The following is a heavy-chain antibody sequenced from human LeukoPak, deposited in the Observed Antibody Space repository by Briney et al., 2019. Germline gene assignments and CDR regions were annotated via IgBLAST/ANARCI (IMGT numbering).Heavy chain of an antibody. V-gene: IGHV1-18*01. CDR1: GYTFTSYG. CDR3: ARTATSIAVAGTEIGY. Sequence: ASVKVSCKASGYTFTSYGISWVRRAPGQGLEWMGWISAYNGNTNYAQKLQGRVTMTTDTSTSTAYMELRSLRSDDTAVYYCARTATSIAVAGTEIGYWGQGTLVTVSS. J-gene: IGHJ4*02. D-gene: IGHD6-19*01. CDR2: ISAYNGNT.